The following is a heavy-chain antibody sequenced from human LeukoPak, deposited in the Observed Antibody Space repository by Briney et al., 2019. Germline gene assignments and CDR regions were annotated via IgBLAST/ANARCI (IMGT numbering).Heavy chain of an antibody. Sequence: ASVKVSCKESGYTFTSYYMHWVRQAPGQGLEWMGIINPSGGSTSYAQKFQGRVTMTRDTSTSTVYMELSSLRSEDTAVYYCARENIVVVPAAPTFGYWGQGTLVTVSS. CDR1: GYTFTSYY. CDR2: INPSGGST. D-gene: IGHD2-2*01. CDR3: ARENIVVVPAAPTFGY. V-gene: IGHV1-46*01. J-gene: IGHJ4*02.